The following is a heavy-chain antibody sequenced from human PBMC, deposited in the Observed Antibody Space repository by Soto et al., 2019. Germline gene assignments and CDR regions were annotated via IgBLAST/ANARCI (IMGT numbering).Heavy chain of an antibody. Sequence: QVQLVESGGGVVQPGRSLRLSCAASGFTFXSYGMHWVRQAPGKGLEWVAVIWYDGSNKYYADSVKGRFTISRDNSKNTLYLQMNSLRAEDTAVYYCXXXXXXXXXXXXXMDVWGQGTTVTVSS. J-gene: IGHJ6*02. V-gene: IGHV3-33*01. CDR3: XXXXXXXXXXXXXMDV. CDR2: IWYDGSNK. CDR1: GFTFXSYG.